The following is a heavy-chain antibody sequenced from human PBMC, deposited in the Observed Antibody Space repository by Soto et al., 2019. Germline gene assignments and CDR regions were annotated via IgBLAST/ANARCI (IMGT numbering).Heavy chain of an antibody. CDR1: GYTFTSYY. V-gene: IGHV1-46*01. CDR3: ARDQKNRYDDNSPNYYYYGMDV. D-gene: IGHD3-22*01. Sequence: ASVKVSCKASGYTFTSYYMHWVRQAPGQGLEWMGLISPSGGGTAYAQRFQGRVIMTRDTSTTTVFMELSSLRSEDTAVYYCARDQKNRYDDNSPNYYYYGMDVWGQGTTVTVYS. J-gene: IGHJ6*02. CDR2: ISPSGGGT.